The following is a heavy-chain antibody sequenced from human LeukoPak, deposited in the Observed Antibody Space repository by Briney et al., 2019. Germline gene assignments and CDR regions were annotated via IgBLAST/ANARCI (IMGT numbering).Heavy chain of an antibody. V-gene: IGHV3-30*04. CDR3: ARDLYIVAVTAIDPPGTVWFDR. CDR1: GISFSSYA. D-gene: IGHD2-21*02. Sequence: GALGLSYAAAGISFSSYAMHGVRPARGKGVGRGGVISCDGSNKYYSDSVKGRFTMSRDNSKNTLYLQMNSLRAEDTAVYYCARDLYIVAVTAIDPPGTVWFDRWGQGTLVTVSS. CDR2: ISCDGSNK. J-gene: IGHJ5*02.